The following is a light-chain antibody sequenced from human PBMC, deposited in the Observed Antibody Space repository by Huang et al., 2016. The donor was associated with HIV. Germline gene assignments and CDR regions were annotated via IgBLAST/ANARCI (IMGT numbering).Light chain of an antibody. J-gene: IGKJ2*01. CDR1: QSISTS. CDR2: SAS. V-gene: IGKV3-15*01. Sequence: EIMLTQSPATLSVSPGERATLSCRASQSISTSLAWYQQKPGLAPRLLIYSASTRATGIPARVSGSGSGTEFTLTISSLQSEDFAVYYCQQGETFGQGTKLEIK. CDR3: QQGET.